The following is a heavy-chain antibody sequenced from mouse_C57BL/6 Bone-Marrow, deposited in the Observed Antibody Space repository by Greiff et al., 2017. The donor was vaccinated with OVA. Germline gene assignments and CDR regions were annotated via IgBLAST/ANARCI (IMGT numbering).Heavy chain of an antibody. CDR3: ARYDGYYVWFAY. J-gene: IGHJ3*01. CDR2: IYPGDGDT. CDR1: GYAFSSSW. D-gene: IGHD2-3*01. Sequence: QVQLQQSGPELVKPGASVKISCKASGYAFSSSWMYWVKQRPGKGLEWIGRIYPGDGDTNYNGKFKGKATLTADKSSSTAYMQLSSLTSEDSAVYFCARYDGYYVWFAYWGQGTLVTVSA. V-gene: IGHV1-82*01.